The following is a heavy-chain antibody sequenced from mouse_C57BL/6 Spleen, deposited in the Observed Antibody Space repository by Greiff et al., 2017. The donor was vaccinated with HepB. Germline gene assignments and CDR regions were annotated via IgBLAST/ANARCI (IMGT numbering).Heavy chain of an antibody. V-gene: IGHV5-16*01. D-gene: IGHD1-1*01. Sequence: EVHLVESEGGLVQPGSSMKLSCTASGFTFSDYYMAWVRQVPEKGLEWVANINYDGSSTYYLDSLKSRFIISRDNAKNILYLQMSSLKSEDTATYYCARGATVVGGAYYFDYWGQGTTLTVSS. CDR3: ARGATVVGGAYYFDY. CDR2: INYDGSST. J-gene: IGHJ2*01. CDR1: GFTFSDYY.